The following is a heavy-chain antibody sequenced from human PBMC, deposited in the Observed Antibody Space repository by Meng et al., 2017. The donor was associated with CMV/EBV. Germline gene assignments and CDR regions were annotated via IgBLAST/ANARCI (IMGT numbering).Heavy chain of an antibody. V-gene: IGHV3-7*04. J-gene: IGHJ4*02. CDR3: ARVSIAARLREYYFDY. D-gene: IGHD6-6*01. CDR2: IKQDGSEK. CDR1: GFTFSSYW. Sequence: GESLKISCAASGFTFSSYWMGWVRQAPGKGLEWVANIKQDGSEKYYVDSVKGRFTISRDNAKNSLYLQMNSLRAEDTAVYYCARVSIAARLREYYFDYWGQGTLVTVSS.